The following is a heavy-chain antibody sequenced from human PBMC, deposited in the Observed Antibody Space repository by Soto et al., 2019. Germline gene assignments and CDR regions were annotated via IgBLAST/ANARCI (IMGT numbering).Heavy chain of an antibody. CDR3: ARDRIVFYAMDV. D-gene: IGHD2-15*01. V-gene: IGHV3-30*02. J-gene: IGHJ6*02. Sequence: QVQLVESGGGVVQPGGSLRLSCAVSGFNISDYGMHWVRQVPGKGLEWVALLRYDGNRKSYGDSVKGRFTLSRDKSKNTLYVQMDRLRAEDTAVYYCARDRIVFYAMDVWGQGTTVTVSS. CDR1: GFNISDYG. CDR2: LRYDGNRK.